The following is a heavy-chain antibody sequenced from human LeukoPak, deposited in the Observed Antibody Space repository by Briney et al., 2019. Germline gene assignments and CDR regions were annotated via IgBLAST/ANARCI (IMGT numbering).Heavy chain of an antibody. V-gene: IGHV1-2*02. J-gene: IGHJ6*03. D-gene: IGHD5-18*01. CDR2: INPNSGGT. CDR3: ARGADTALIPYFYYYVDV. Sequence: GASVTVSCKASGYTFTGYYMHWVRQAPGQGLEWMGWINPNSGGTNYAQKFQGRVTMTRDTSISTAYMELSRLRSDDTAVYYCARGADTALIPYFYYYVDVWGTGTTVTISS. CDR1: GYTFTGYY.